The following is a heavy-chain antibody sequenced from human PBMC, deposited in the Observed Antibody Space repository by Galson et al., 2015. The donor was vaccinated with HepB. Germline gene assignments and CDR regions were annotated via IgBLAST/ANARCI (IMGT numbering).Heavy chain of an antibody. CDR2: IKSKTDGGTT. CDR1: GFTFSNAW. D-gene: IGHD5-18*01. V-gene: IGHV3-15*01. CDR3: TTDPGYSRDYYYYYGMDV. J-gene: IGHJ6*02. Sequence: SLRLSCAASGFTFSNAWMSWVRQAPGKGLEWVGRIKSKTDGGTTDYAAPVKGRFTISRDDSKNTLYLQMNSLKTEDTAVYYCTTDPGYSRDYYYYYGMDVWGQGTTVTVSS.